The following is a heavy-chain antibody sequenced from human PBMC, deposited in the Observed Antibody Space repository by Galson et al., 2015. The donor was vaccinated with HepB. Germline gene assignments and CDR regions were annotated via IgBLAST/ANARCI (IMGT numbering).Heavy chain of an antibody. V-gene: IGHV3-33*01. CDR2: IWYDGSNK. Sequence: SLRLSCAASGFTFSSYGMHWVRQAPGKGLEWVAVIWYDGSNKYYADSVKGRFTISRDNSKNTLYLQMNSLRAEDTAVYYCARVLWQSGYYSYNMDVWGQGTTVTVSS. D-gene: IGHD2-21*01. J-gene: IGHJ6*02. CDR1: GFTFSSYG. CDR3: ARVLWQSGYYSYNMDV.